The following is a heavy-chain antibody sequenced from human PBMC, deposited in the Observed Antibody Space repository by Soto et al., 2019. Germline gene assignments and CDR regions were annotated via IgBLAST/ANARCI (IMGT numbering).Heavy chain of an antibody. Sequence: SQTLSLTCAISGDSVSSNSAAWNWIRQSPSRGLEWLGRTYYRSKWYNDYAVSVKSRITINPDTSKNQFALHLNSVTPEDTAVYYCAWIYCSSTSCYLPVWGQGTTVTVSS. J-gene: IGHJ6*02. CDR1: GDSVSSNSAA. D-gene: IGHD2-2*01. CDR2: TYYRSKWYN. V-gene: IGHV6-1*01. CDR3: AWIYCSSTSCYLPV.